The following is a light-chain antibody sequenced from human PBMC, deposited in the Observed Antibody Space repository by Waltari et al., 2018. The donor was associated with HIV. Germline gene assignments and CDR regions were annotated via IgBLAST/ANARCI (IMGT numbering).Light chain of an antibody. CDR2: EVS. CDR3: SSYSGGNNFDVV. V-gene: IGLV2-8*01. J-gene: IGLJ2*01. CDR1: SNDVGGYNY. Sequence: QSALTQPPSASGSPGQSVTISCTGTSNDVGGYNYVSWYQQHPGKAPKLMIYEVSGRPSGVPDRFSGSKSVNTASLTVSGLQAEDEADYYCSSYSGGNNFDVVFGGGTKLTVL.